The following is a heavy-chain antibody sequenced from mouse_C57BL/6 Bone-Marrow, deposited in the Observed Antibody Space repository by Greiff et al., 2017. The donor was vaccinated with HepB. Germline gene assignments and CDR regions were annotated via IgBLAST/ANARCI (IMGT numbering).Heavy chain of an antibody. CDR3: ARERESRYYYGSSYYFDY. CDR1: GFTFSDYY. CDR2: INYDGSST. D-gene: IGHD1-1*01. J-gene: IGHJ2*01. V-gene: IGHV5-16*01. Sequence: EVHLVESAGGLVQPGSSMKLSCTASGFTFSDYYMAWVRQVPEKGLEWVANINYDGSSTYYLDSLKSRFIISRDNAKNILYLQMSSLKSEDTATYYCARERESRYYYGSSYYFDYWGQGTTLTVSS.